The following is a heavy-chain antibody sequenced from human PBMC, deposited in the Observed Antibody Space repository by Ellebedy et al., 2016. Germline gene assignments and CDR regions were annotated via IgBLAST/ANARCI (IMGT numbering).Heavy chain of an antibody. CDR1: GFTFSSYG. J-gene: IGHJ5*02. CDR2: ISYDGSNK. V-gene: IGHV3-30*18. CDR3: AKGLAAAGTSFDP. D-gene: IGHD6-13*01. Sequence: GESLKISXAASGFTFSSYGMHWVRQAPGKGLEWVAVISYDGSNKYYADSVKGRFTISRDNSKNTLYLQMNSLRAEDTAVYYCAKGLAAAGTSFDPWGQGTLVTVSS.